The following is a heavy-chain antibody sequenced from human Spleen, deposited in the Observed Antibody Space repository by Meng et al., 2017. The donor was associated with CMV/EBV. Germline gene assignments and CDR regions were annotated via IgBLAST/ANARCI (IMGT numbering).Heavy chain of an antibody. V-gene: IGHV3-23*01. CDR1: GFTFSSYA. CDR3: AKGGTWGGTYAVFDY. D-gene: IGHD2-15*01. J-gene: IGHJ4*02. CDR2: ISGSGGYT. Sequence: GGSLRLACAASGFTFSSYAMSWVRQAPGKGLEWVSGISGSGGYTYYADSVKGRFTISRDNSKNTLYLQMNSLRAEDTAVYYCAKGGTWGGTYAVFDYWGQGTLVTVSS.